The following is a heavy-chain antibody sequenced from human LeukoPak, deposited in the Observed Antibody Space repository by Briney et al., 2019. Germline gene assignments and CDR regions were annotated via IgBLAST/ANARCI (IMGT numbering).Heavy chain of an antibody. D-gene: IGHD3-10*01. CDR3: ARHSGAYYYGSGSYYKPHFDY. CDR2: IYYSGST. Sequence: SETLSLTCTVSGGSISSSSYYWGWIRQPPGKGLEWIGSIYYSGSTYYNPSLKSRVTISVDTSKNQFSLKLSSVTAADTAAYYCARHSGAYYYGSGSYYKPHFDYWGQGTLVTVSS. J-gene: IGHJ4*02. V-gene: IGHV4-39*01. CDR1: GGSISSSSYY.